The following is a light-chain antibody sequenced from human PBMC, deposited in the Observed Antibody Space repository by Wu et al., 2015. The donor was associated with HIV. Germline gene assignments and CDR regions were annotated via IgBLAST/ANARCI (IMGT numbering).Light chain of an antibody. J-gene: IGKJ1*01. CDR3: QQRSNWPPWA. Sequence: EIVLTQSPATLSLSPGDRATLSCRASQSISNYLAWFQQKPGQAPRLLIYDSINRATGIPARFSGSGSGTDFTLTISSLEPEDFAVYYCQQRSNWPPWAFGQGTKVEIK. CDR2: DSI. CDR1: QSISNY. V-gene: IGKV3-11*01.